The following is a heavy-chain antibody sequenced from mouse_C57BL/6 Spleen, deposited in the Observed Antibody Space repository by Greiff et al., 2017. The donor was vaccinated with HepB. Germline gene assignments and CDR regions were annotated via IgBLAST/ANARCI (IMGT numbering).Heavy chain of an antibody. CDR2: IYPGSGST. V-gene: IGHV1-55*01. D-gene: IGHD2-1*01. J-gene: IGHJ4*01. Sequence: QVQLQQSGAELVKPGASVKMSCKASGYTFTSYWITWVKQRPGQGLEWIGDIYPGSGSTNYNEKFKSKATLTVDTSSSTAYMQLSSLTSEDSAVYYCARRNYYGNYDYAMDYWGQGTSVTVSS. CDR3: ARRNYYGNYDYAMDY. CDR1: GYTFTSYW.